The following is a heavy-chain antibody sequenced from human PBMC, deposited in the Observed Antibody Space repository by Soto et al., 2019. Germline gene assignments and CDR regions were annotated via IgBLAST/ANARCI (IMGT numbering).Heavy chain of an antibody. CDR2: IWYDGSQK. J-gene: IGHJ4*01. Sequence: EGSLRLSGAVSGFNFSKFSMYWGRQAPGKGLEWVAVIWYDGSQKYYTDSVQGRFTISRDNSNNTLYLQMNSLRAEDTAVYYCAKEVWGLYTFGRPLDNWGHGTLVTVSS. CDR1: GFNFSKFS. V-gene: IGHV3-33*06. D-gene: IGHD2-2*02. CDR3: AKEVWGLYTFGRPLDN.